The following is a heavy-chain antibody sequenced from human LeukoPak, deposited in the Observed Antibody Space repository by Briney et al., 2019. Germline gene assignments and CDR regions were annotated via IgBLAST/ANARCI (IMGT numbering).Heavy chain of an antibody. CDR1: GFTFSDYY. D-gene: IGHD1-26*01. Sequence: PGGSLRLSCAASGFTFSDYYMSWIRQAPGKGLEWVSYISSGSSYTNYADSVKGRFTISRDNAKNSLYLQMNSLRAEDTAVYYCARGGSYSDSHFFDYWGQGTLVTVSS. CDR2: ISSGSSYT. V-gene: IGHV3-11*06. CDR3: ARGGSYSDSHFFDY. J-gene: IGHJ4*02.